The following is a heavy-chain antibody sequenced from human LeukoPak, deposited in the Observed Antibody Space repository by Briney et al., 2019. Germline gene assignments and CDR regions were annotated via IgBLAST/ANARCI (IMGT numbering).Heavy chain of an antibody. V-gene: IGHV1-69*01. D-gene: IGHD5-18*01. CDR2: IIPIFGTA. CDR3: ASSVDTAMTYDY. CDR1: GGTFSSYA. Sequence: SVKVSCKASGGTFSSYAISWVRQAPGQGLEWMGGIIPIFGTANYAQKFQGRVTITADESTSTAYMELSSPRSEDTAVYYCASSVDTAMTYDYWGQGTLVTVSS. J-gene: IGHJ4*02.